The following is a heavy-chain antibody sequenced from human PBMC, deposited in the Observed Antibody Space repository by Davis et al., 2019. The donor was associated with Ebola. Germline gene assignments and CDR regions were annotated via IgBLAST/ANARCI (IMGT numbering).Heavy chain of an antibody. CDR2: IRSRSDGGTT. CDR1: GFRFSTDW. CDR3: TLGEN. Sequence: GESLKISCAASGFRFSTDWFTWVRQFQGKGLQWIGSIRSRSDGGTTDYAAPVKGTFTISRDDSQNMVYLQMSSLKTEDTGVYFCTLGENWGQGTQITVSS. J-gene: IGHJ4*02. D-gene: IGHD3-16*01. V-gene: IGHV3-15*01.